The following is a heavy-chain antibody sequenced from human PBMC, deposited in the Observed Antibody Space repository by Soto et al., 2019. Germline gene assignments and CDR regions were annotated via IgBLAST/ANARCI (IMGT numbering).Heavy chain of an antibody. CDR1: GGSISSYY. D-gene: IGHD5-12*01. CDR2: IYTSGST. V-gene: IGHV4-4*07. CDR3: AREGKRWLQIQGGRFDP. J-gene: IGHJ5*02. Sequence: PSETLSLTCTVSGGSISSYYWSWIRQPAGKGLEWIGRIYTSGSTNYNPSLKSRVTMSVDTSKNQFSLKLSSVTAADTAVYYCAREGKRWLQIQGGRFDPWGQGTLVTVSS.